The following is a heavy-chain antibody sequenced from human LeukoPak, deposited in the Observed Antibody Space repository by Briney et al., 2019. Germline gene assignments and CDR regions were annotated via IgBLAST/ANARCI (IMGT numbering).Heavy chain of an antibody. CDR1: GLMFTDYA. Sequence: GGSLRLRGAASGLMFTDYALSRVGEARGKGLDLFSSISGSGTTTYYAESVRGRFTISRDNSKNTVYLQMNSLRADDTALYYCARVLTLWFGALDYWGQGRMVSV. V-gene: IGHV3-23*01. CDR3: ARVLTLWFGALDY. D-gene: IGHD3-10*01. J-gene: IGHJ4*02. CDR2: ISGSGTTT.